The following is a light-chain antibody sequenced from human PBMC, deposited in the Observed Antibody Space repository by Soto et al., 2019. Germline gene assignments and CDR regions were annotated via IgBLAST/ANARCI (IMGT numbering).Light chain of an antibody. V-gene: IGLV1-40*01. Sequence: HSVLTQPPSVSGAPGQRVTISCTGCNSNIGARNDVHWYQQLPGTAPKLLIYGNNNRPSGVPDRFSGSKSGTSASLAITGLQAEDEADYYCQSYDSRLSGVVFGGGTKLTVL. J-gene: IGLJ2*01. CDR1: NSNIGARND. CDR2: GNN. CDR3: QSYDSRLSGVV.